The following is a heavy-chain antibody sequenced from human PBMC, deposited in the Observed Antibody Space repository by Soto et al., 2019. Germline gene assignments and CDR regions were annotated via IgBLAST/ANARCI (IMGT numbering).Heavy chain of an antibody. CDR2: IYYSGST. V-gene: IGHV4-39*07. CDR1: GGSISSSSYY. J-gene: IGHJ6*02. Sequence: PSETLSLTCTVSGGSISSSSYYWGWIRQPPGKGLEWIGSIYYSGSTYYNPSLKSRVTISVDTSKNQFSLKLSSVTAADTAVYYCARDQFQERAAHYYYGMDVWGQGTTVTVSS. CDR3: ARDQFQERAAHYYYGMDV. D-gene: IGHD2-15*01.